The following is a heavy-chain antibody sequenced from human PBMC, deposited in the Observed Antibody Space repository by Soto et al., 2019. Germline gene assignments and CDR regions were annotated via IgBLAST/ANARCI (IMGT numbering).Heavy chain of an antibody. CDR1: GFTFSSYS. D-gene: IGHD4-17*01. Sequence: EVQLVESGGGLVKPGGSLRLSCAASGFTFSSYSMNWVRQAPGKGLEWVSSISSSSSYIYYADSVKGRFTISRDNAKNSLDLQMNRLRAEDTAVYYCARESLGDYGALGGYWGQGTLVTVSS. CDR2: ISSSSSYI. V-gene: IGHV3-21*01. CDR3: ARESLGDYGALGGY. J-gene: IGHJ4*02.